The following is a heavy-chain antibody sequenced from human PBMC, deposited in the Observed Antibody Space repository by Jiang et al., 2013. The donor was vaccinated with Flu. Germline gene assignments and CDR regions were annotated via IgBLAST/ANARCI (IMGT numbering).Heavy chain of an antibody. CDR2: TYYRSQWYN. CDR1: GDSVSSNSAA. D-gene: IGHD6-19*01. Sequence: SQTLSLTCAISGDSVSSNSAAWNWIRQSPSRGLEWLGRTYYRSQWYNEYALFVKSRITITSDTVKNQFSLQLNSVTPEDTAVYYCARIRSAGSSSSKGALDAFDIWGQGTLVTVSS. CDR3: ARIRSAGSSSSKGALDAFDI. J-gene: IGHJ3*02. V-gene: IGHV6-1*01.